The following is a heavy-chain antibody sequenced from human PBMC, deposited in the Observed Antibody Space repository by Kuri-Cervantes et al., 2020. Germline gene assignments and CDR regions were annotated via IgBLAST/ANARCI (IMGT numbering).Heavy chain of an antibody. CDR1: GGSISSGDYY. D-gene: IGHD5-18*01. Sequence: SCTVSGGSISSGDYYWSWIRQPPGKGLEWIGYIYYSGSTYYNPSLKSRVTISVDTSKNQFSLKLSSVTAADTAVYYCARGGYSYGYYFDYWGQGTLVTVSS. CDR2: IYYSGST. V-gene: IGHV4-30-4*01. J-gene: IGHJ4*02. CDR3: ARGGYSYGYYFDY.